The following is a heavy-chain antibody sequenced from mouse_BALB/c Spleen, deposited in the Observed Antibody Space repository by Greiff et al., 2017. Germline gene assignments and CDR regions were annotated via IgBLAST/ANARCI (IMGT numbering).Heavy chain of an antibody. J-gene: IGHJ4*01. CDR2: IRNKANGYTT. Sequence: EVQVVESGGGLVQPGGSLRLSCATSGFTFTDYYMSWVRQPPGKALEWLGFIRNKANGYTTEYSASVKGRFTISRDNSQSILYLQMNTLRAEDSATYYCARDTSAMDYWGQGTSVTVSS. CDR1: GFTFTDYY. V-gene: IGHV7-3*02. CDR3: ARDTSAMDY.